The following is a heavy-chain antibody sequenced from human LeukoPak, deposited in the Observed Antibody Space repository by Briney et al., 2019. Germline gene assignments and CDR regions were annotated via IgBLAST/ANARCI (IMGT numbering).Heavy chain of an antibody. CDR3: ARLDGDSLFDY. D-gene: IGHD4-17*01. V-gene: IGHV4-59*01. CDR2: TYYRGST. Sequence: SSETLSLTCTVSGGSISSYYWSWIRQPPGKGLEWIGNTYYRGSTNYNPSLKSRVTISVDTSKNQFSLKLSSVTAADTAVYYCARLDGDSLFDYWGQGTLVTVSS. J-gene: IGHJ4*02. CDR1: GGSISSYY.